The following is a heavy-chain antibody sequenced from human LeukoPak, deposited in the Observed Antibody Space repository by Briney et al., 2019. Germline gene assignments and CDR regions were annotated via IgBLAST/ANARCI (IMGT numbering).Heavy chain of an antibody. D-gene: IGHD2-15*01. J-gene: IGHJ4*02. CDR2: INSDGSTT. Sequence: GGSLRLSCAASGFTFSGYWMHWVRQAPGKGLVWVSRINSDGSTTTYADSVKGRFTISRDNAKNTLYLQMNSLRAEDTAVYYCARVYCSGGSCYYFDYWGQGTLVTVSS. CDR3: ARVYCSGGSCYYFDY. CDR1: GFTFSGYW. V-gene: IGHV3-74*01.